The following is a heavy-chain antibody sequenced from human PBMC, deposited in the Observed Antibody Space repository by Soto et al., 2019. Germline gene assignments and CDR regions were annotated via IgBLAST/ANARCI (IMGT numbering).Heavy chain of an antibody. J-gene: IGHJ4*02. CDR1: GFTFTKSW. D-gene: IGHD6-19*01. CDR2: VNTDGSDT. CDR3: ARDQSVSGPSTFHY. Sequence: EVQLIESGGGLVQPGGSLRLSCAASGFTFTKSWMHWVRQTPGKGVEWVSRVNTDGSDTIYADSVKGRFTISRDNAKNTLYLQMNSLTAEDTAMYYCARDQSVSGPSTFHYWGQGALVTVSS. V-gene: IGHV3-74*01.